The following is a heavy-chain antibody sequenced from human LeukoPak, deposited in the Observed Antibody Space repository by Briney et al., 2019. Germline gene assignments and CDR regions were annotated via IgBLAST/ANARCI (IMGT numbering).Heavy chain of an antibody. D-gene: IGHD3-10*01. J-gene: IGHJ4*02. Sequence: PGGSLRLSCSASGFTFSSSPMHWVRQAPGKGLEYVSSINPSGSYASYADSAKGRFTISRDNWRNTLHLQMNSLTPDDTAIYYCVREMGSGTHYCLEFWGQGALVTVSA. CDR2: INPSGSYA. V-gene: IGHV3-64D*06. CDR1: GFTFSSSP. CDR3: VREMGSGTHYCLEF.